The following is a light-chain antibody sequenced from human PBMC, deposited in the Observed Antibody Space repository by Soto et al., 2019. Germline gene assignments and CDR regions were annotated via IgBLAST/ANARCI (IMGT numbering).Light chain of an antibody. Sequence: TQSSGTLSLSPGEGAPLSCRASRGVSANYLAWYQQKPGQAPTLLIYAASTLQAGVPSRFSGSGSGTDFTLTISSLQPEDVAAYYCQKYNSAPRTVGGGTKVDIK. CDR2: AAS. V-gene: IGKV1-27*01. CDR1: RGVSANY. CDR3: QKYNSAPRT. J-gene: IGKJ4*01.